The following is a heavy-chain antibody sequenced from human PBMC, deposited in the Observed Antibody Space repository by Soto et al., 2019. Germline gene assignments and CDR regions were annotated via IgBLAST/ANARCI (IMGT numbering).Heavy chain of an antibody. J-gene: IGHJ4*02. Sequence: QVQLQQWGAGLLKPSETLSLTCAVYGGSFSDYYWSWIRQPPGKGLEWIGEINHSGSTNYNPSLKSRVTISVDTSKTQFSLKLSAVTAADTGVYYCARSVAGLDYWGQGTLGTVSS. V-gene: IGHV4-34*01. CDR2: INHSGST. CDR3: ARSVAGLDY. D-gene: IGHD6-19*01. CDR1: GGSFSDYY.